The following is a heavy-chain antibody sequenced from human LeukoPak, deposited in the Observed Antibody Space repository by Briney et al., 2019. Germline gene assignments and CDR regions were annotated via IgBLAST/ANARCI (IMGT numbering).Heavy chain of an antibody. CDR2: THHSGAT. J-gene: IGHJ4*02. Sequence: ASETLSLTCSVSGVSITSNYWSWLRQPPGKGLEWLGYTHHSGATSYTPSLKSRSTMSLDTSNNQFSLKLRSVTAADTAVYYCARSSGHSYGDFDYWGQGNLVTVSS. CDR1: GVSITSNY. V-gene: IGHV4-59*01. CDR3: ARSSGHSYGDFDY. D-gene: IGHD5-18*01.